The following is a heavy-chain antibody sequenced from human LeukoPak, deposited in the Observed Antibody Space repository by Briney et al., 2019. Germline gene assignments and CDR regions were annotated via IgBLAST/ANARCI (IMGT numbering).Heavy chain of an antibody. Sequence: SETLSLTCTVSGGSISSYYWSWIRQPAGKGLGWIGRIYTSGSTNYNPSLKSRVTMSVDTSKNQFSLKLSSVTAADTAVYYCAREPYYYGSGEYWGQGTLVTVSS. CDR2: IYTSGST. J-gene: IGHJ4*02. CDR3: AREPYYYGSGEY. CDR1: GGSISSYY. V-gene: IGHV4-4*07. D-gene: IGHD3-10*01.